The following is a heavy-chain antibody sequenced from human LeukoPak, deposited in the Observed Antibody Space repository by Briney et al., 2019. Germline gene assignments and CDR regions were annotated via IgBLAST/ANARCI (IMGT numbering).Heavy chain of an antibody. CDR3: ARGSVSEGCTGGSCYRVDH. V-gene: IGHV1-8*01. CDR1: GYTFTSD. D-gene: IGHD2-15*01. CDR2: MNPKSGNT. J-gene: IGHJ1*01. Sequence: GASVKVSCEASGYTFTSDINWVRQATGQGLEWMGWMNPKSGNTGLARNFQGRVSMTRNTAVSTAYMELNSLRSEDTAVYYCARGSVSEGCTGGSCYRVDHWGQGTLVTVSS.